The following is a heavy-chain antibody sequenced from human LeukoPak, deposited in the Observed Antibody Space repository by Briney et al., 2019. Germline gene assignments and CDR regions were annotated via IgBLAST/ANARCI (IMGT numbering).Heavy chain of an antibody. Sequence: GGSLRLSCAASGLTFSTYWMHWVRQAPGKGLVWVSRINSDGSITNYADSVKGRFTISGDNAKNTLYLQMNSLRAEDTAVYYCARDASALVGATRSRAFDIWGQGTMVTVSS. CDR1: GLTFSTYW. D-gene: IGHD1-26*01. J-gene: IGHJ3*02. CDR2: INSDGSIT. CDR3: ARDASALVGATRSRAFDI. V-gene: IGHV3-74*01.